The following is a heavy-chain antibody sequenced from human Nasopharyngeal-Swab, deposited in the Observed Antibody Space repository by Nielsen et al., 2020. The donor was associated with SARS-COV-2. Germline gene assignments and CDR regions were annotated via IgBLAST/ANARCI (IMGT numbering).Heavy chain of an antibody. J-gene: IGHJ5*02. V-gene: IGHV4-34*01. CDR3: ARKEGDTAMVNWFDP. CDR1: GGSFRGYY. Sequence: ETVSLTCAVYGGSFRGYYWRWIRQPPGKGLEWIGEINHSGSTNYNPSLKSRVTISVDTSKNQFSLKLSSVTAADTAVYYCARKEGDTAMVNWFDPWGQGTLVTVSS. CDR2: INHSGST. D-gene: IGHD5-18*01.